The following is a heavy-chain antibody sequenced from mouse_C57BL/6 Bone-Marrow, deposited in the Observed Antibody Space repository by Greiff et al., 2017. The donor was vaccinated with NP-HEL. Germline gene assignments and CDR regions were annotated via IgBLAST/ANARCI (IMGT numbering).Heavy chain of an antibody. V-gene: IGHV1-54*01. CDR1: GYAFTNYL. CDR3: ARGRGKCFDY. D-gene: IGHD2-1*01. Sequence: QVQLQQSGAELVRPGTSVKVSCKASGYAFTNYLIEWVKQRPGQGLEWIGVINPGSGGTNYNEKFKGKATLTADKSSSTAYMQLSSLTSEDSAVYFCARGRGKCFDYWGQGTTLTVSS. J-gene: IGHJ2*01. CDR2: INPGSGGT.